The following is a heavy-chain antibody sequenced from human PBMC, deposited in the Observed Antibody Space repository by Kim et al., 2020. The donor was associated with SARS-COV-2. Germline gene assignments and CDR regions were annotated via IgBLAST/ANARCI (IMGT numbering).Heavy chain of an antibody. CDR2: INHSGST. V-gene: IGHV4-34*01. J-gene: IGHJ6*02. Sequence: LETLSLTCAVYVGSFSDYFWSWIRQPPGKGLEWIGEINHSGSTNYNPSLKSRVTISVDTSKNQFSLKLGSVTAADTAVYYCARRPHSSSSGYYYGMDVWGQGTTVTVSS. CDR3: ARRPHSSSSGYYYGMDV. D-gene: IGHD6-6*01. CDR1: VGSFSDYF.